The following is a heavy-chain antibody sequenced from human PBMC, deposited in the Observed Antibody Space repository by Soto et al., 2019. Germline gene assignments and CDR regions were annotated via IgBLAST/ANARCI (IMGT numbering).Heavy chain of an antibody. D-gene: IGHD5-18*01. J-gene: IGHJ6*02. CDR2: IYSSGST. Sequence: PSDTLSLTCTGPGGSVSSDTHYRSWIRQSPGERLDWIGFIYSSGSTNYNPSLKSRVTMSVDTSKNQFSLKLRSVIVADTAVYYCARGIQLWAALRRYYYGMDVWGQGTTVTVSS. CDR3: ARGIQLWAALRRYYYGMDV. CDR1: GGSVSSDTHY. V-gene: IGHV4-61*01.